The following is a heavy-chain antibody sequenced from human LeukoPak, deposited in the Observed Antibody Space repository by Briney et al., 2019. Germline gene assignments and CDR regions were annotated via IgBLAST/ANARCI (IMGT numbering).Heavy chain of an antibody. D-gene: IGHD1-26*01. CDR3: ARVFARSGEISGSYYYY. CDR2: IIPIFGTA. CDR1: GGTFSTYA. J-gene: IGHJ4*02. Sequence: AASVKVSCKASGGTFSTYAINWVRQAPGQGLEWMGGIIPIFGTAYYAQKFQGRVTITTDESTSTAYMELSSLRSEDTAVYYCARVFARSGEISGSYYYYWGQGTLVTVSS. V-gene: IGHV1-69*05.